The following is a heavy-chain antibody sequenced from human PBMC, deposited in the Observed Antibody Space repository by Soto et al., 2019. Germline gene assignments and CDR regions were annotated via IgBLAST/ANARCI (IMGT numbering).Heavy chain of an antibody. J-gene: IGHJ6*02. CDR2: IIPIFGTA. D-gene: IGHD5-12*01. CDR3: ARPHRRGYDPRNYYYYYGMDV. Sequence: QVQLVQSGAEVKKPGSSVKVSCKASGGTFSSYAISWVRQAPGQGLEWMGGIIPIFGTANYAQKFQGRVTITADKSTSTAYMELSSLRSEDTAVYYCARPHRRGYDPRNYYYYYGMDVWGQGTTVTVSS. V-gene: IGHV1-69*06. CDR1: GGTFSSYA.